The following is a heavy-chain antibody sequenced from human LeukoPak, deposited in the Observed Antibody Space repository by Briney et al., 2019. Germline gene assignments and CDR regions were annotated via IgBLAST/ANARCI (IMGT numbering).Heavy chain of an antibody. CDR2: ISSSGSTI. J-gene: IGHJ6*03. CDR1: GFTFSSYS. Sequence: GGSLRLSCAASGFTFSSYSMNWVRQAPGKGLEWVSYISSSGSTIYYADSVKGRFTISRDNAKNSLYLQMNSLRAEDTAVYYCARDYGSGSYRRYYYYYMDVWGKGTTVTISS. D-gene: IGHD3-10*01. CDR3: ARDYGSGSYRRYYYYYMDV. V-gene: IGHV3-48*04.